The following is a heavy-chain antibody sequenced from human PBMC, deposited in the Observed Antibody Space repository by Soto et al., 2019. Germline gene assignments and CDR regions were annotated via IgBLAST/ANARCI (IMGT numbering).Heavy chain of an antibody. CDR3: ASGAAAGTAGDWFDP. Sequence: QVQLQQWGAGLLKPSETLSLTCAVYGGSFSGYYWSWIRQPPGKGLEWIGEINHSGSTNYNPSLKSRVTIXXDXAXXQFALKLSSVTAADTAVYDCASGAAAGTAGDWFDPWGQGTLVTVSS. CDR2: INHSGST. CDR1: GGSFSGYY. V-gene: IGHV4-34*01. J-gene: IGHJ5*02. D-gene: IGHD6-13*01.